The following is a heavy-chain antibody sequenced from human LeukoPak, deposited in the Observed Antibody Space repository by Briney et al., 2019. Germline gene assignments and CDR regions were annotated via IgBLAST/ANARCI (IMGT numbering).Heavy chain of an antibody. CDR2: IYSGGST. Sequence: GGSLRLSCAASGFTFSSYWMSWVRQAPGKGLEWVSVIYSGGSTYYADSVKGRFTISRDNSKNTLYLQMNSLRAEDTAVYYCARDSAAMGAYYFDYWGQGTLVTVSS. CDR3: ARDSAAMGAYYFDY. CDR1: GFTFSSYW. V-gene: IGHV3-66*01. D-gene: IGHD5-18*01. J-gene: IGHJ4*02.